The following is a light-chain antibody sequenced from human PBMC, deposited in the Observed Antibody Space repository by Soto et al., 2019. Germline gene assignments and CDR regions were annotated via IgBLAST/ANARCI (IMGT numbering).Light chain of an antibody. J-gene: IGLJ1*01. CDR2: DVT. V-gene: IGLV2-14*03. CDR1: SSDVGGYNF. Sequence: QSVLTQPASVSGSPGQSITISCTGTSSDVGGYNFVSWYQHHPGKAPKLIIYDVTNRPSGISNRFSGSKSGNTASLTISGLLAEDEADYYCTSYTSSITYVFGTGTQLTVL. CDR3: TSYTSSITYV.